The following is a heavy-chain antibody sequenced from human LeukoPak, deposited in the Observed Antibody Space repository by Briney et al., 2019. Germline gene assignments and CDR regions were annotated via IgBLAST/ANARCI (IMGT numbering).Heavy chain of an antibody. CDR3: ARVLDRSGYYYYFDY. D-gene: IGHD3-22*01. J-gene: IGHJ4*02. V-gene: IGHV4-59*01. CDR1: GGSISSYY. Sequence: SETLSLTCTVSGGSISSYYWSWIRQPPGKGLEWMGYISYSGGTNYNPSLKSRVTISVDTSKNQFSLKLSSVTAADTAVYYCARVLDRSGYYYYFDYWGQGTLVTVSS. CDR2: ISYSGGT.